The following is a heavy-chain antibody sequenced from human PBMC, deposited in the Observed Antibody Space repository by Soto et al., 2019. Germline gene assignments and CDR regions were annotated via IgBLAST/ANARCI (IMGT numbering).Heavy chain of an antibody. V-gene: IGHV1-69*08. CDR1: GGTFSNHI. D-gene: IGHD3-10*01. J-gene: IGHJ4*02. Sequence: QVQLVQSGAEVKKPGSSVKVSCKASGGTFSNHIITWVRQAPGQGLEWMGRIIPMLDITNHAQKFQGRVTISADKSTTTAYMEVSSLRSEDTAVYYCVRDSPIGSVVRGHDDIDSWGQGTLVTVSA. CDR2: IIPMLDIT. CDR3: VRDSPIGSVVRGHDDIDS.